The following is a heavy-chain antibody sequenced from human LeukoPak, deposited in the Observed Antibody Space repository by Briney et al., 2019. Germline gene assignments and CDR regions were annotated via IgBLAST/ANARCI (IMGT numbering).Heavy chain of an antibody. Sequence: KTGGSLRLSCAASGFTFSDYYMIWIRQAPGKGLEWVSYISLSGTTIYYADSVKGQFTISRDNAKNSLYLQMNSLRAEDTAVYYCARCWANIGSYHYYYMDVWGKGTTVTVSS. CDR2: ISLSGTTI. V-gene: IGHV3-11*04. CDR1: GFTFSDYY. J-gene: IGHJ6*03. CDR3: ARCWANIGSYHYYYMDV. D-gene: IGHD2-15*01.